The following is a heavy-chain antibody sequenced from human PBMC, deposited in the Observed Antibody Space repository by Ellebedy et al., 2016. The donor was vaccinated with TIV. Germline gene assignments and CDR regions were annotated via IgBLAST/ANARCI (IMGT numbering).Heavy chain of an antibody. CDR1: GFIFSGSW. CDR3: ARDVATVGQVTFDC. Sequence: GESLKISCAASGFIFSGSWMTWVCQAPGKGLEWVANINHDGSDEYYVDSVKGRFTISRDNAKNSLYLQMNSLRAEDTAMYYCARDVATVGQVTFDCWGQGTLVTVSS. V-gene: IGHV3-7*03. J-gene: IGHJ4*02. CDR2: INHDGSDE. D-gene: IGHD2-21*02.